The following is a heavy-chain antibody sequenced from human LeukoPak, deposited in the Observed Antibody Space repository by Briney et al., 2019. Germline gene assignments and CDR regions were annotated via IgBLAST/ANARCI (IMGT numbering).Heavy chain of an antibody. V-gene: IGHV5-51*01. D-gene: IGHD4-17*01. CDR2: IYPGDSDT. CDR1: GYSFTSYW. J-gene: IGHJ4*02. Sequence: GESLKISCRGSGYSFTSYWIGWVRQMPGKGLEWMGIIYPGDSDTRYSPSFQGQVTISADKSISTAYLQWSSLKASDTAMYYCARHFRSNGDYGPPDYWGQGTLVTVSS. CDR3: ARHFRSNGDYGPPDY.